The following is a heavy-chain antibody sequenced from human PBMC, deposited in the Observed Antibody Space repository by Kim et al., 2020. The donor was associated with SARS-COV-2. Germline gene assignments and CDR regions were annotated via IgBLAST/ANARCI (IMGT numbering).Heavy chain of an antibody. CDR1: GGTFSSYA. CDR2: IIPIFGTA. V-gene: IGHV1-69*13. D-gene: IGHD2-15*01. Sequence: SVKVSCKASGGTFSSYAISWVRQAPGQGLEWMGGIIPIFGTANYAQKFQGRVTITADESTSTAYMELSSLRSEDTAVYYCASPQAGYCSGGSCYSDPPSTYYYGMDVWGQGTTVTVSS. J-gene: IGHJ6*02. CDR3: ASPQAGYCSGGSCYSDPPSTYYYGMDV.